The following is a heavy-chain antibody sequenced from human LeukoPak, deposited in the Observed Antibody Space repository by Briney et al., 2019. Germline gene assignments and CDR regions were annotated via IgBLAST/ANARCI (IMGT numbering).Heavy chain of an antibody. J-gene: IGHJ5*02. V-gene: IGHV1-69*04. D-gene: IGHD2-15*01. CDR3: ARGNCSGGSCRKRPYNNWFDP. CDR1: GGTFSSYA. Sequence: ASVKVSCKASGGTFSSYAISWVRQAPGQGLEWMGRIIPILGIANYAQKFQGRVTITADKSTSTAYMELSSLRSEDTAVYYCARGNCSGGSCRKRPYNNWFDPWGQGTLVTVSS. CDR2: IIPILGIA.